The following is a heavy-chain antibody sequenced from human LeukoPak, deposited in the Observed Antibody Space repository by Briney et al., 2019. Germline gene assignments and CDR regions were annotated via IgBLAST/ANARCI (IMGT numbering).Heavy chain of an antibody. D-gene: IGHD1-26*01. CDR2: ISYDGSNK. V-gene: IGHV3-30*18. CDR3: AKGLVGATSSPDY. CDR1: GFTFITYA. Sequence: GGSLRLSCAASGFTFITYAMTWVRQAPGKGLEWVAVISYDGSNKYYADSVKGRFTISRDNSKNTLYLQMNSLRAEDTAVYYCAKGLVGATSSPDYWGQGTLVTVSS. J-gene: IGHJ4*02.